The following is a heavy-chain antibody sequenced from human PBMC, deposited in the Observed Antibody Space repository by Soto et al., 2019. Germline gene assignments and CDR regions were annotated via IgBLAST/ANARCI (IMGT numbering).Heavy chain of an antibody. CDR1: GFTVSISY. CDR3: AKRKYCPSTTVFDY. D-gene: IGHD2-2*01. J-gene: IGHJ4*02. V-gene: IGHV3-66*01. Sequence: ETLSLSCAGSGFTVSISYMTWVRQVPGKGLEWVSIRYSDGRSYHAESVEGRFAISTDDSENTLYLQMGSLRAEDTSEYYCAKRKYCPSTTVFDYGGRGTVVSVS. CDR2: RYSDGRS.